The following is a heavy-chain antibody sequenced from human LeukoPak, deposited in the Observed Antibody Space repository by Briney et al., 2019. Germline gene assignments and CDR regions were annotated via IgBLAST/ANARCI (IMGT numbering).Heavy chain of an antibody. CDR1: GYTFTGYY. CDR3: ARGPRIAVAGRTIHY. J-gene: IGHJ4*02. CDR2: INPNSGGT. D-gene: IGHD6-19*01. V-gene: IGHV1-2*02. Sequence: ASVKVSCKASGYTFTGYYMHWVRQAPGQGLKRMGWINPNSGGTNYAQKFQGRVTMTRDTSISTAYMELSRLRSDDTAVYYCARGPRIAVAGRTIHYWGQGTLVTVSS.